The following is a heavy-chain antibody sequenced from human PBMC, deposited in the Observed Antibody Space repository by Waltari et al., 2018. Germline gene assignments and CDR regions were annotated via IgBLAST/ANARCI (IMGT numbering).Heavy chain of an antibody. V-gene: IGHV3-7*01. Sequence: EVQLVESGGGLVQPGGSLRLSCAASGFTFSSYWMSWVRQAPGKGLEWVANIKQDGSEKYYVDSVKGRFTISRDNAKNSLYLQMNSLRAEDTAVYYCARGRTVTTFGGADYWGQGTLVTVSS. J-gene: IGHJ4*02. CDR1: GFTFSSYW. D-gene: IGHD4-17*01. CDR3: ARGRTVTTFGGADY. CDR2: IKQDGSEK.